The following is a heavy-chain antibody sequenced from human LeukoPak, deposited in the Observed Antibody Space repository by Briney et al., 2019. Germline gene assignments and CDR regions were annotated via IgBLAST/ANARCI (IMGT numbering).Heavy chain of an antibody. CDR3: ATTLPNIAATILNY. CDR2: FDPEDGET. D-gene: IGHD5-12*01. Sequence: GASVKVSCKVSGYTLTELSMHWVRQAPGKGLEWMGGFDPEDGETIYAQKFQGRVTMTEDTSTDTAYMELSSLRSEDTAVYYCATTLPNIAATILNYWGQGTLVTVSS. J-gene: IGHJ4*02. V-gene: IGHV1-24*01. CDR1: GYTLTELS.